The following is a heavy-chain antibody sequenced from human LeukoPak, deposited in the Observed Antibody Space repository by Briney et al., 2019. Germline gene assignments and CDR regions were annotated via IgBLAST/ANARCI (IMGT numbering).Heavy chain of an antibody. CDR3: ARASSRTIDY. V-gene: IGHV3-33*01. CDR1: GFTFSSYG. CDR2: IWYDGSNK. J-gene: IGHJ4*02. D-gene: IGHD6-13*01. Sequence: PGRSLRLSCAASGFTFSSYGMHWVRQAPGKGLEWVAVIWYDGSNKYYADSVKGRFTISRDNSKNTLFLQMNSLRAEDTAVYYCARASSRTIDYWGQGTLVTVSS.